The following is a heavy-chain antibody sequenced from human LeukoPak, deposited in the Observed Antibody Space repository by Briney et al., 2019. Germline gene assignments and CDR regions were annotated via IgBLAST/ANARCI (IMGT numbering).Heavy chain of an antibody. CDR1: GYTFTGYY. CDR2: INPNSGGT. J-gene: IGHJ3*02. CDR3: ARDLGDGYNYAFDI. Sequence: ASVKVSCKASGYTFTGYYMHWVRQAPGQGLEWMGWINPNSGGTNYAQKFQGRVTMTRDTSISTAYMELSRLRSDDTAVYYCARDLGDGYNYAFDIWGQGTMVTVSS. V-gene: IGHV1-2*02. D-gene: IGHD5-24*01.